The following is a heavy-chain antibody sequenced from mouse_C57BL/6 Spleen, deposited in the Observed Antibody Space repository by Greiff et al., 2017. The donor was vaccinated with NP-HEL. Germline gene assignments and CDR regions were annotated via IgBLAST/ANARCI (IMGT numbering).Heavy chain of an antibody. CDR2: ISNLAYSI. V-gene: IGHV5-15*01. Sequence: EVKLMESGGGLVQPGGSLKLSCAASGFTFSDYGMAWVRQAPRKGPEWVAFISNLAYSIYYADTVTGRFTISRENAKNTLYLEMSSLRSEDTAMYYCARKLDYYAMDYWGQGTSVTVSS. J-gene: IGHJ4*01. CDR1: GFTFSDYG. CDR3: ARKLDYYAMDY. D-gene: IGHD1-3*01.